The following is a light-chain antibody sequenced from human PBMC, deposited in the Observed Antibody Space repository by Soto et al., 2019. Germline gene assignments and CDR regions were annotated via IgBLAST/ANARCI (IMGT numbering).Light chain of an antibody. CDR1: QGISSY. Sequence: DIQMTQSPSSLSASVGDRVTITCRASQGISSYLVWYQQRQGRAPKLLMYDASSLLSGVPSRFSGSGSGTDFTLTISSLQPEDFVTYYCQQSYRTPYTFGQGTKLETK. CDR3: QQSYRTPYT. J-gene: IGKJ2*01. CDR2: DAS. V-gene: IGKV1-39*01.